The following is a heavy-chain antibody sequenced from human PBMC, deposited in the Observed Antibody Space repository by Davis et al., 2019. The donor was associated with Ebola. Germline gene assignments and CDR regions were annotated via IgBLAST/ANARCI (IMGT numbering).Heavy chain of an antibody. CDR2: IIPIFGTA. V-gene: IGHV1-69*13. CDR1: GGTFSSYA. CDR3: ARSRHIRGSYGVDYYYYGMDV. Sequence: SVKVSCKASGGTFSSYAISWVRQAPGQGLEWVGGIIPIFGTANYAQKFQGRVTITADESTSTAYMELSSLRSEDTAVYYCARSRHIRGSYGVDYYYYGMDVWGQGTTVTVSS. J-gene: IGHJ6*02. D-gene: IGHD1-26*01.